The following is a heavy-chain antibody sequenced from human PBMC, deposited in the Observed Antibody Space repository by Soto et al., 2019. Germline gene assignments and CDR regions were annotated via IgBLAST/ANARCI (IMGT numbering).Heavy chain of an antibody. D-gene: IGHD2-15*01. V-gene: IGHV3-23*01. CDR1: GFTFSSYG. Sequence: GGSLRLSCAASGFTFSSYGMGWVRQAPGKGLEWVSAISGSGGTTYYTDSVKGRFTISRDNSKNTLYLQMNSLRVEDSAMYYCTKRLSGYCSGGSCYNFDFWGQGTLVTSPQ. CDR3: TKRLSGYCSGGSCYNFDF. J-gene: IGHJ4*02. CDR2: ISGSGGTT.